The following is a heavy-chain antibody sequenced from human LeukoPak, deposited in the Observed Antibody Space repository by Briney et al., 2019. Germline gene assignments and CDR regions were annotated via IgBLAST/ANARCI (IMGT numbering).Heavy chain of an antibody. D-gene: IGHD5-12*01. V-gene: IGHV3-21*01. CDR2: ISSSSSYI. CDR1: GFTFSSYS. CDR3: ARRYSGYDSGWFDP. J-gene: IGHJ5*02. Sequence: GGSLRLSCAASGFTFSSYSMNWVRQAPGKGLEWVSSISSSSSYIYYADSVKGRFTISRDNAKNSLYLQINSLRAEDTAVYYCARRYSGYDSGWFDPWGQGTLVTVSS.